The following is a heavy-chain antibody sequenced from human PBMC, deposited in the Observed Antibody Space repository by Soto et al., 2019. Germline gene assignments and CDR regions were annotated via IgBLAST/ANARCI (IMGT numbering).Heavy chain of an antibody. D-gene: IGHD1-26*01. V-gene: IGHV4-4*07. Sequence: HVQLQESGPGLVKPSETLSLNCSVSGDSPLSSYWSWVRQPAGKGLEWIGHIFYGGRTSFNPSLKSRLTMSIDASKNLFSLNLRSVTAADTAVYYCARGWDVKYFDYWGQGTLVTVSS. CDR2: IFYGGRT. J-gene: IGHJ4*02. CDR1: GDSPLSSY. CDR3: ARGWDVKYFDY.